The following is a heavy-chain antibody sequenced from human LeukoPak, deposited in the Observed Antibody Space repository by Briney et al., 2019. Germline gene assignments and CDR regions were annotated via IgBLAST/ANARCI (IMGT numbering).Heavy chain of an antibody. J-gene: IGHJ4*02. CDR3: ARDLYCGGDCYSWFDY. V-gene: IGHV1-69*05. D-gene: IGHD2-21*02. Sequence: VASVKVSCKASGGTFSSYAISWVRQAPGQGLGWMGRIIPIFGTANYAQKFQGRVTITTDESTSTAYMGLSSLRSEDTAVYYCARDLYCGGDCYSWFDYWGQGTLVTVSS. CDR2: IIPIFGTA. CDR1: GGTFSSYA.